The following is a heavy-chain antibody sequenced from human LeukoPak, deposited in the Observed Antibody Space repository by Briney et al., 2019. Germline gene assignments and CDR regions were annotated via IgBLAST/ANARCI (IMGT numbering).Heavy chain of an antibody. Sequence: SETLSLTCTVSGGSISSYYWSWIRQSAGKGLEWIRRIYTSGSTNYNPSLKSRVTMSVDTSKNQFSLKLSSVTAADTAVYYCAINYYDSSGYYRLDYWGQGTLVTVSS. J-gene: IGHJ4*02. CDR3: AINYYDSSGYYRLDY. CDR2: IYTSGST. D-gene: IGHD3-22*01. CDR1: GGSISSYY. V-gene: IGHV4-4*07.